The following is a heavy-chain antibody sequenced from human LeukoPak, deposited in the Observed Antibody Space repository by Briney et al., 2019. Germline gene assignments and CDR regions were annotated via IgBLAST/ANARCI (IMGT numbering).Heavy chain of an antibody. CDR3: ARGPGYYDSSGYYRFDY. J-gene: IGHJ4*02. CDR2: IWYDGSNK. V-gene: IGHV3-33*01. CDR1: GFTFSSYG. Sequence: GGSLRLSCAASGFTFSSYGMHWVRQAPGKGLEWVAVIWYDGSNKYYADSVKGRFTISRDNSKNTLYLQMNSLRAEDTAVYYCARGPGYYDSSGYYRFDYWGQGTLVTVSS. D-gene: IGHD3-22*01.